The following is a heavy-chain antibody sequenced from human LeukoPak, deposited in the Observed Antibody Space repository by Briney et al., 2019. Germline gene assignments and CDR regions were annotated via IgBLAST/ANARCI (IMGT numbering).Heavy chain of an antibody. CDR3: ARYCTNGVCYTREDAFDI. D-gene: IGHD2-8*01. CDR1: GGSISSGGYY. CDR2: IYYSGST. V-gene: IGHV4-31*03. Sequence: SETLSLTCTVSGGSISSGGYYWSWIRQHPGKGLEWIGYIYYSGSTYYNPSLKTRVTISVDTSKNQFSLKLSSVTAADTAVYYCARYCTNGVCYTREDAFDIWGQGTMVTVSS. J-gene: IGHJ3*02.